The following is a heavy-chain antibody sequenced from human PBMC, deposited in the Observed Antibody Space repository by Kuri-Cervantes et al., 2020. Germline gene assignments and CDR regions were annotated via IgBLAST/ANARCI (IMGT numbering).Heavy chain of an antibody. Sequence: GESLKISCAASGFTFSSYWMHWVRQAPGKGLVWVSRINSDGSSTSYADSVKGRFTISRDNAKNTLYLQVNSLRAEDTAVYYCAREQQLVLYYWGQGTLVTVSS. CDR3: AREQQLVLYY. V-gene: IGHV3-74*01. J-gene: IGHJ4*02. CDR1: GFTFSSYW. CDR2: INSDGSST. D-gene: IGHD6-13*01.